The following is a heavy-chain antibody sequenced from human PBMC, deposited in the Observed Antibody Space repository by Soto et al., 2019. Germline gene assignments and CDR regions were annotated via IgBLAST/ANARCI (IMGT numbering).Heavy chain of an antibody. J-gene: IGHJ6*02. Sequence: QVQLQESGPGLVKPSQTLSLTCTVSGGSISSGGYYWSWIRQHPGKGLEWIGYIYYSGSTYYNPSLKSRVTISVDTSKNQFSLKLSSVTAADTAVYYCARGPYDMVAWTGGMDVWGQGTTVTVSS. D-gene: IGHD3-9*01. CDR3: ARGPYDMVAWTGGMDV. CDR2: IYYSGST. CDR1: GGSISSGGYY. V-gene: IGHV4-31*03.